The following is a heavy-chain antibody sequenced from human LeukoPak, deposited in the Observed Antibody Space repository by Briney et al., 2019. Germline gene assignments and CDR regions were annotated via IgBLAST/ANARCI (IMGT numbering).Heavy chain of an antibody. J-gene: IGHJ5*02. Sequence: SETLSLTCTVSGGSISSGGYYWGWIRQPPGKGLEWIGSIYYSGSTYYNPSLKSRVTISVDTSKNQFSLKLSSVTAADTAVYYCARISRYCSSTSCHNWFDPWGQGTLVTVSS. CDR1: GGSISSGGYY. CDR3: ARISRYCSSTSCHNWFDP. D-gene: IGHD2-2*01. CDR2: IYYSGST. V-gene: IGHV4-39*01.